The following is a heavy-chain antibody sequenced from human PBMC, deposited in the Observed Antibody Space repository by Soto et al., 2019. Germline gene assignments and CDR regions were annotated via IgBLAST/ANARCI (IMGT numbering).Heavy chain of an antibody. CDR1: GDSISSYY. CDR3: ARDGYDFWSGYPPFDY. CDR2: IYTSGST. D-gene: IGHD3-3*01. J-gene: IGHJ4*02. V-gene: IGHV4-4*07. Sequence: PSETLSLTCTVSGDSISSYYLSWIRQPAGKGLEWIGRIYTSGSTNYNPSLKSRVTMSVDTSKNQFSLKLSSVTAADTAVYYCARDGYDFWSGYPPFDYWGQGTLVTVSS.